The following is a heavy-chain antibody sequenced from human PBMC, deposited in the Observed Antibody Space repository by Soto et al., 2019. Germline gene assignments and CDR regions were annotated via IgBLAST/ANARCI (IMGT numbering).Heavy chain of an antibody. CDR2: IKSNTDGGTT. V-gene: IGHV3-15*01. D-gene: IGHD3-22*01. CDR3: TTDPKWYYYDSSGYYNLGY. CDR1: GFTFSNAW. Sequence: EGSLRLSCAASGFTFSNAWMSWVRQAPGKGLEWVCRIKSNTDGGTTDYAARVKGRFTISRDDSKNTLYLQMNSLKTEDTSVYYCTTDPKWYYYDSSGYYNLGYWGQGTLVTVSS. J-gene: IGHJ4*02.